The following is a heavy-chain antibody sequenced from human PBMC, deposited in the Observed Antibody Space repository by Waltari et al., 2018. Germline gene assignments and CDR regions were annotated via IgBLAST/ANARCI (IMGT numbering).Heavy chain of an antibody. CDR3: ARLPEGDAFDI. CDR1: GFTFSSYG. J-gene: IGHJ3*02. Sequence: QVQLVESGGGVVQPGRSLRLSCAASGFTFSSYGMHWVRQAPGKGLEGVAVIWYDGSNKYYADYVKGRFTISRDNSKNTLYLQMNSRRAEDTAVYYCARLPEGDAFDIWGQGTMVTVSS. CDR2: IWYDGSNK. V-gene: IGHV3-33*01.